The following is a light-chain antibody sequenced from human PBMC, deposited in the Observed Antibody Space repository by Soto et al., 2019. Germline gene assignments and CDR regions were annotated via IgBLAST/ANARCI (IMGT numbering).Light chain of an antibody. CDR1: QSVLYNSNNKNY. CDR2: WAS. CDR3: QQYLRTPLT. J-gene: IGKJ4*01. Sequence: DIVMTQSPDSLTVSLGERATINCKSSQSVLYNSNNKNYLAWYQQKPGQPPKLLIYWASTRESGVPDRFSGSGSGTDFTLTTNSLQPEDVAVNSCQQYLRTPLTFGGGTKVDIK. V-gene: IGKV4-1*01.